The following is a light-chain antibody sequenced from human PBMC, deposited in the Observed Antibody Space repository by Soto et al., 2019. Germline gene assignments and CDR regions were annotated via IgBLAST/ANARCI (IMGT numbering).Light chain of an antibody. CDR3: QQYDSSPRT. CDR2: GAS. Sequence: IVLIQSPATLSLSRGESANLHCRASQSVSGRYLAWYQQKPGQAPRLLIYGASTRATGIPDRFSGSGSGTDFTLTISRLEPEDFAVYYCQQYDSSPRTFGQGTEVDIK. CDR1: QSVSGRY. J-gene: IGKJ1*01. V-gene: IGKV3-20*01.